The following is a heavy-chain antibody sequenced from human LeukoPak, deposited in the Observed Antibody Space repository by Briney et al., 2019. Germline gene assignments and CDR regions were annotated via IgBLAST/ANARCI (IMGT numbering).Heavy chain of an antibody. V-gene: IGHV5-51*01. D-gene: IGHD2-2*03. CDR2: IYPGDSDT. CDR1: GSSFTGYW. Sequence: GASLKISCKGSGSSFTGYWIGWVRQLPGKGLEWMGIIYPGDSDTRYSPSFQGQVTISADKSISTAYLQWSSLKASDTAMYYCARHGGYCSSTSCPPSGGFDYWGQGTLVTVSS. J-gene: IGHJ4*02. CDR3: ARHGGYCSSTSCPPSGGFDY.